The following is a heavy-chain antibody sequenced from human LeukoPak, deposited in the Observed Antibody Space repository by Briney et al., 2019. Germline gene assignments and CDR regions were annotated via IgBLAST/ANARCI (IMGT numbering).Heavy chain of an antibody. Sequence: SETLSLTSPVSGGSISSRRYYWGWIRQPPGKGLEWIGSIYYSGSTYYNPSLKSRVTISVDTSKNQFSLKLSSVTDADTAVYYCGRVVRGGGVLPLYYMDVWGEGTTVTISS. J-gene: IGHJ6*03. CDR2: IYYSGST. D-gene: IGHD3-10*01. CDR3: GRVVRGGGVLPLYYMDV. CDR1: GGSISSRRYY. V-gene: IGHV4-39*01.